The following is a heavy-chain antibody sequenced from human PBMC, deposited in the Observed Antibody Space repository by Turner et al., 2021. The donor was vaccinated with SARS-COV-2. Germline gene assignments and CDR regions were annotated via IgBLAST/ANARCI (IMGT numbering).Heavy chain of an antibody. J-gene: IGHJ6*02. Sequence: QLQLQESGPGLVKPSETRSLTCTVSGGPISSSSYYWGWIRQPPGKGLEWIGSIYYSGSNYYDPTIKSRVTISVDTSKNQFSLKLSSVTATDTAVYYCASQDELVPSYYYYYYGMDVWGQGTTVTVSS. CDR3: ASQDELVPSYYYYYYGMDV. CDR2: IYYSGSN. CDR1: GGPISSSSYY. V-gene: IGHV4-39*01. D-gene: IGHD6-13*01.